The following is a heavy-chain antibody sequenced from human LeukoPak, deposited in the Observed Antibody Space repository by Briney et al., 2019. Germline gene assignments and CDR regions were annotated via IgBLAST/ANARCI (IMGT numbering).Heavy chain of an antibody. Sequence: GASVKVSCKASGYTSTSYGISWVRQAPGQGLEWMGWISAYNGNTNYAQKLQGRVTMTTDTSTSTAYMELRSLRSEDTAVYYCARARDYSTLYYFDYWGQGTLVTVSS. J-gene: IGHJ4*02. CDR2: ISAYNGNT. V-gene: IGHV1-18*01. CDR3: ARARDYSTLYYFDY. CDR1: GYTSTSYG. D-gene: IGHD4-11*01.